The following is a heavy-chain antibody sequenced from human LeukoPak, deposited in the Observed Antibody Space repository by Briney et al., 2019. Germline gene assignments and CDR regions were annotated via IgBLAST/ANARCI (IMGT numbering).Heavy chain of an antibody. CDR2: MYDSGGTTSYA. CDR3: AKNREQWLVRPANFDY. CDR1: GFTLSSYA. J-gene: IGHJ4*02. V-gene: IGHV3-23*01. D-gene: IGHD6-19*01. Sequence: GGSLRLSCEASGFTLSSYAMNWVRQAPGKGLEWVACMYDSGGTTSYAWYAGSVKGRFTISRDKFKNTLYLQMNSLRAEDTAVYYCAKNREQWLVRPANFDYWGQGILVSVYS.